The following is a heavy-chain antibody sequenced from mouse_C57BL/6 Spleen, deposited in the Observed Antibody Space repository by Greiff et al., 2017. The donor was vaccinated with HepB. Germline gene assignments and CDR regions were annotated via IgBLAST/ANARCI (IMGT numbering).Heavy chain of an antibody. CDR1: GYAFSSYW. Sequence: QVQLQQSGAELVKPGASVKISCKASGYAFSSYWMNWVKQRPGKGLEWIGQIYPGDGDTNYNGKFKGKATLTADKSSSTAYMQLSSLTSEDSAIYFCGRKGYGYGPYYIDYWGQGTTLTVSS. CDR3: GRKGYGYGPYYIDY. D-gene: IGHD2-2*01. CDR2: IYPGDGDT. V-gene: IGHV1-80*01. J-gene: IGHJ2*01.